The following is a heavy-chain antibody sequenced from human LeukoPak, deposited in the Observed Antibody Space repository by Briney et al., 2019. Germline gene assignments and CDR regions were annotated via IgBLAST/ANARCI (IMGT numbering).Heavy chain of an antibody. CDR3: TRDGGVAVTPLDFDF. CDR2: ISYSGST. Sequence: PSETLSLTRTVSGASISSHYWSWIRQSPGKGLEWIGYISYSGSTDYNPSLKSRVTLSVDTSKNQISLRLRSVTAADTAVYYCTRDGGVAVTPLDFDFWGQGTLVTVSS. CDR1: GASISSHY. J-gene: IGHJ4*02. D-gene: IGHD6-19*01. V-gene: IGHV4-59*11.